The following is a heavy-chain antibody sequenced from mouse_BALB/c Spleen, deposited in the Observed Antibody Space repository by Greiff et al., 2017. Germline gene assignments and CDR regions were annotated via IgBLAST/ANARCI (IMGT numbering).Heavy chain of an antibody. CDR2: VNPYNGGT. D-gene: IGHD1-1*01. Sequence: EVQLQQSGPELVKPGASVKMSCKASGYTFTDYYMDWVKQSHGESFEWIGRVNPYNGGTSYNQKFKGKATLTVDKSSSTAYMELNSLTSEDSAVYYCARIHYYGSSYAMDYWGQGTSVTVSS. CDR3: ARIHYYGSSYAMDY. J-gene: IGHJ4*01. CDR1: GYTFTDYY. V-gene: IGHV1-19*01.